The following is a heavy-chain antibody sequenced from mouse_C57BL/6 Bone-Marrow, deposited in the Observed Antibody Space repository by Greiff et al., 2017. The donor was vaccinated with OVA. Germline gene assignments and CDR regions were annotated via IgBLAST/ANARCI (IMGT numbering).Heavy chain of an antibody. CDR1: GYTFTSYG. CDR3: AREDYSNYNPYFDY. CDR2: IYPRSGNT. D-gene: IGHD2-5*01. V-gene: IGHV1-81*01. Sequence: VKLQESGAELARPGASVKLSCKASGYTFTSYGISWVKQRTGQGLEWIGEIYPRSGNTYYNEKFKGKATLTADKSSSTAYMELRSLTSEDSAVYFCAREDYSNYNPYFDYWGQGTTLTVSS. J-gene: IGHJ2*01.